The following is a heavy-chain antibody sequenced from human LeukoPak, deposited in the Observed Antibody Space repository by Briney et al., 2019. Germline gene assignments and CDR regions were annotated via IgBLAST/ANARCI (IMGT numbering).Heavy chain of an antibody. CDR2: IRSKANSYAT. Sequence: GGALRLSCAASGFTFSGSAMHWVRQASGKGLEWVGRIRSKANSYATAYAASVKGRFTISRDDSKNTAYLQMNSLKTEDTAVYYCTGMWIQLWLSSEAFDIRGQGTMVTVSS. J-gene: IGHJ3*02. CDR1: GFTFSGSA. V-gene: IGHV3-73*01. D-gene: IGHD5-18*01. CDR3: TGMWIQLWLSSEAFDI.